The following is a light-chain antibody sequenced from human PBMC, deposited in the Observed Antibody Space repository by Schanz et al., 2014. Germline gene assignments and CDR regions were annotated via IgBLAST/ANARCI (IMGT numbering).Light chain of an antibody. CDR2: DVS. V-gene: IGLV2-14*03. CDR1: SSDIGGYNY. CDR3: TSYTSVXXWV. Sequence: QSALTQPASVSGSPGQSITISCTGTSSDIGGYNYVSWYQQHPGKAPKVMIYDVSNRPSGVSNRFSGSKSGNTASLTISGXXTEDEADYYCTSYTSVXXWVFGGGTKLTVL. J-gene: IGLJ3*02.